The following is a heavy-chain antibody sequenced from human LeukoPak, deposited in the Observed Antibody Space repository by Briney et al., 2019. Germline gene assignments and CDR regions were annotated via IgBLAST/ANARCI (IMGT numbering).Heavy chain of an antibody. CDR2: IYHSGST. J-gene: IGHJ4*02. D-gene: IGHD3-22*01. V-gene: IGHV4-30-2*01. Sequence: PSETLSLTCTVSGGSISSGGYYWSWIRQPPGKGLEWIGYIYHSGSTYYNPSLKSRVTISVDRSKNQFSLKLSSVTAADTAVYYCASNYYDSSGYSYYFDYWGQGTLVTVSS. CDR3: ASNYYDSSGYSYYFDY. CDR1: GGSISSGGYY.